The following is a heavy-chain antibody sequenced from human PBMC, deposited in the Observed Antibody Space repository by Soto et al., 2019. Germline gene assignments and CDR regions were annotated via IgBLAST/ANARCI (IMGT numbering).Heavy chain of an antibody. Sequence: QLQLVQSGAEVKRPGASVRVSCKASGNTLTGHFLHWVRQARGQGLERMGWLNSNSGGTKIAQKFQGRLAMTRDTYINKSYMELSRLRSDDTYVYYCATSPGWLGEGSGGLDVWGLGATVNVSS. J-gene: IGHJ6*02. CDR3: ATSPGWLGEGSGGLDV. V-gene: IGHV1-2*02. CDR1: GNTLTGHF. D-gene: IGHD3-10*01. CDR2: LNSNSGGT.